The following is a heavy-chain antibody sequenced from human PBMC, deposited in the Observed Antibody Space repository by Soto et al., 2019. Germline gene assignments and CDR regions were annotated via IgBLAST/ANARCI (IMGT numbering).Heavy chain of an antibody. D-gene: IGHD5-18*01. Sequence: ASVNVSCKASGYTFTGYYMHWVRQAPGQGLEWMGWINPNSGGTNYAQKFQGRVTMTRDTSISTAYMELSRLRSDDTAVYYCAARGYSYGFPDYWGQGTLVTVSS. CDR1: GYTFTGYY. J-gene: IGHJ4*02. CDR2: INPNSGGT. CDR3: AARGYSYGFPDY. V-gene: IGHV1-2*02.